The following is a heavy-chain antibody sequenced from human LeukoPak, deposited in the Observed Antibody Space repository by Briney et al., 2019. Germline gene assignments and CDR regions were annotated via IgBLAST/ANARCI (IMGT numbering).Heavy chain of an antibody. V-gene: IGHV4-39*01. CDR2: IYYSKNT. CDR1: GGSISSSSAY. D-gene: IGHD2-2*03. CDR3: ARHGSTDYFDY. J-gene: IGHJ4*02. Sequence: SETLSLTCTVSGGSISSSSAYWGWIRQPPGKGLEWIGSIYYSKNTYYNPSLKSRVTISVDTSKNQLSLRLSSVTAADTAVYYCARHGSTDYFDYWGQGTLVTVSS.